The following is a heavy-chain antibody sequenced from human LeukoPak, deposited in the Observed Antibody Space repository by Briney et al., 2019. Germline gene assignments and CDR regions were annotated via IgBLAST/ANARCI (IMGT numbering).Heavy chain of an antibody. CDR1: GYTFTSYG. CDR2: ISAYNGNT. Sequence: GASVKVSCKASGYTFTSYGISWVRQAPGQGLEWMGWISAYNGNTNYAQKLQGRVTMTTDTSTSTAYMELRSLRSDDTAVYYCASSPRYCSSTRCGFDPWGQGTLVTVSS. D-gene: IGHD2-2*01. V-gene: IGHV1-18*01. J-gene: IGHJ5*02. CDR3: ASSPRYCSSTRCGFDP.